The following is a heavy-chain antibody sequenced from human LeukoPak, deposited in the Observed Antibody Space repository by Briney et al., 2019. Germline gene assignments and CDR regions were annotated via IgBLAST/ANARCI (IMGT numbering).Heavy chain of an antibody. J-gene: IGHJ1*01. CDR1: GITFRSYG. D-gene: IGHD5-18*01. CDR3: AKDQGIQLWLKYLQH. Sequence: SGGSLRLSCAASGITFRSYGMHWVRQAPGKGLEWVSAISGSGGTTLYADSVKGRFTISRDNSKSTLYLQMNSLRAEDTAVYYCAKDQGIQLWLKYLQHWGQGTLVTVSS. V-gene: IGHV3-23*01. CDR2: ISGSGGTT.